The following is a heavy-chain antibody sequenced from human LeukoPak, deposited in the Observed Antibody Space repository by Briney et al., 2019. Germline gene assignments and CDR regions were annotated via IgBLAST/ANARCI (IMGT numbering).Heavy chain of an antibody. CDR3: AKDLRPYYYDSSGYFDY. J-gene: IGHJ4*02. CDR2: INPNSGGT. Sequence: GASVKVSCKASGYTFTGYYIHWVRQAPGQGLEWMGWINPNSGGTNYAQKFQGRVTMTRDTSISTAYMELSRLRSDDTAVYYCAKDLRPYYYDSSGYFDYWGQGTLVTVSS. D-gene: IGHD3-22*01. V-gene: IGHV1-2*02. CDR1: GYTFTGYY.